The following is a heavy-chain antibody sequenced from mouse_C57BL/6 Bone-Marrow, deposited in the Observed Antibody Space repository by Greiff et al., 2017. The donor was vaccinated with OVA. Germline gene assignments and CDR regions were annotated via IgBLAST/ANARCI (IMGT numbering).Heavy chain of an antibody. J-gene: IGHJ2*01. D-gene: IGHD1-1*01. CDR3: ARGSGSSFDY. CDR2: IYPGGGYT. Sequence: QVQLQQSGAELVRPGTSVKMSCKASGYTFTNYWIGWAKQRPGHGLEWIGDIYPGGGYTNYHEKFKGKAKLTADKSSSTAYMQFSSLTSEDSAIYYCARGSGSSFDYWGQGTTLTVSS. V-gene: IGHV1-63*01. CDR1: GYTFTNYW.